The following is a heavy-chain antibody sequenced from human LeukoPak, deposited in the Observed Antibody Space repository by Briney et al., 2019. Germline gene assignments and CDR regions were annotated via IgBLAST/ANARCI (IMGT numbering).Heavy chain of an antibody. Sequence: ASVKVSRKASGYTFTSYSLHWVRQAPGQRFEWMGWINVGNGDTKYSQKFQDRVIISRDTSASTAYVELSSLKSEDTAVYYCARSIAATDNTYWGQGTLVTVSS. J-gene: IGHJ4*02. CDR3: ARSIAATDNTY. CDR2: INVGNGDT. D-gene: IGHD6-13*01. CDR1: GYTFTSYS. V-gene: IGHV1-3*01.